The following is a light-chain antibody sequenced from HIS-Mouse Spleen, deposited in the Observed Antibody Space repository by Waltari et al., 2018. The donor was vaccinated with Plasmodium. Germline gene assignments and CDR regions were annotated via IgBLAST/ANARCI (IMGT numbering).Light chain of an antibody. Sequence: SYELTQSPSVSVSPGQTARITCSGDALPKKYAYWYQQKSGQAPVLVIYEDSKRPSGIPERFSGSSSGTMATVTISGAQVEDEADYYCYSTDSSGNHRVFGGGTKLTVL. V-gene: IGLV3-10*01. CDR1: ALPKKY. CDR3: YSTDSSGNHRV. CDR2: EDS. J-gene: IGLJ3*02.